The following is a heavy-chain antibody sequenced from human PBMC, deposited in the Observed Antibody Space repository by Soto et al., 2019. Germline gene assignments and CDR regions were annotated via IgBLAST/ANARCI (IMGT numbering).Heavy chain of an antibody. CDR1: GGSFIGYY. CDR3: ARSREQWLVDAFDI. D-gene: IGHD6-19*01. CDR2: VNPTGST. J-gene: IGHJ3*02. V-gene: IGHV4-34*01. Sequence: PSETLSLTCAVYGGSFIGYYWSWIRQSPGKGLEWIGEVNPTGSTKYNPSLKSRVTISVDTSKNQCSLNLNSVTAADTALYYCARSREQWLVDAFDIWGQGTMVTVSS.